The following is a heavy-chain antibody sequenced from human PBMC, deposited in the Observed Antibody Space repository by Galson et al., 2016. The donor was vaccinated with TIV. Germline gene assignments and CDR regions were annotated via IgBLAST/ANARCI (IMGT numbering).Heavy chain of an antibody. CDR2: ISYDGSDQ. Sequence: SLRLSCAASGFTFSDYGMHWVRQAPGKGLEWVAVISYDGSDQYYAGSVKGRFTISRDNSKNTLYLQMSSLRSDATAMYYCAKDPRLYGDYFLHYFDYWGQGTLVTVSS. CDR3: AKDPRLYGDYFLHYFDY. V-gene: IGHV3-30*18. J-gene: IGHJ4*02. D-gene: IGHD4-17*01. CDR1: GFTFSDYG.